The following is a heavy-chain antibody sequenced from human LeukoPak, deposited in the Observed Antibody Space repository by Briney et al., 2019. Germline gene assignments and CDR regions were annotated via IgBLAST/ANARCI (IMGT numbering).Heavy chain of an antibody. Sequence: GGSLRLSCAASGFTFSTYSMNWVRQAPGKGLEWVSYISSGSSTIYYADSMKGRFTISRDNAKNSLYLQMNSLRNEDTAVYYCASRRESFDYWGQGTLVTVSS. CDR3: ASRRESFDY. CDR2: ISSGSSTI. J-gene: IGHJ4*02. CDR1: GFTFSTYS. V-gene: IGHV3-48*02.